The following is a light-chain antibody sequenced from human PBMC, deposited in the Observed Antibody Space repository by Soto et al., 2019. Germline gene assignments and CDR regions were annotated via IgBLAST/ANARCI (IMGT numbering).Light chain of an antibody. CDR3: QHYGAAPIT. J-gene: IGKJ5*01. CDR1: QSVGGN. Sequence: EIVLTPSPGSLSLSPVARATLSCRASQSVGGNVAWYQQIPGQPPKLLIFGASSRATGIADKFSGSGSGTDFTLTISRLEPADFALYYCQHYGAAPITFGQGTRLEIK. V-gene: IGKV3-20*01. CDR2: GAS.